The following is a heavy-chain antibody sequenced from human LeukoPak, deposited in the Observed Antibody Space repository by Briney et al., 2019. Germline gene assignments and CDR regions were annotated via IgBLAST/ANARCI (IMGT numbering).Heavy chain of an antibody. V-gene: IGHV3-48*01. Sequence: PGGSLRLSCAASGFTFSSYSMNWVRQAPGKGLEWVSYISSSSSTIYYADSVKGRFTISRDNAKNSLYLQMNSLRAADTAVYYCASVIAVAEYDYWGQGTLVTVSS. CDR1: GFTFSSYS. D-gene: IGHD6-19*01. J-gene: IGHJ4*02. CDR3: ASVIAVAEYDY. CDR2: ISSSSSTI.